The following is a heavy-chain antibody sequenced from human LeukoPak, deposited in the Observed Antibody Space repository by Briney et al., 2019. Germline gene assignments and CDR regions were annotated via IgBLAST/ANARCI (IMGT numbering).Heavy chain of an antibody. V-gene: IGHV3-30-3*01. CDR2: IPYDGSNK. D-gene: IGHD6-19*01. CDR1: GFTFSSYA. CDR3: ARRPIAVAGTGSFLDY. Sequence: GGSLRLSCAASGFTFSSYAMHWVRQAPGKGLEWVAVIPYDGSNKYYADSVKGRFTISRDNSKNTLYLQMNSLRAEDTAVYYCARRPIAVAGTGSFLDYWGQGTLVTVSS. J-gene: IGHJ4*02.